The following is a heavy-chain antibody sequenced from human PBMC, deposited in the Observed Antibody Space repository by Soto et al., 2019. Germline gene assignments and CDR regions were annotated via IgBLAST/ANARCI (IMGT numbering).Heavy chain of an antibody. V-gene: IGHV4-39*01. Sequence: QLQLQESGPGLLEPSETLTLTCSVSGDSIRSSSYWGWIRQPPGKGLEWIGSIYSTGNTYYNPSLNSQVTISVDTSKNQFSLNVISVTAADTAVYYCRRSSRYSTDVWGQGTTVTVSS. CDR2: IYSTGNT. CDR1: GDSIRSSSY. CDR3: RRSSRYSTDV. J-gene: IGHJ6*02. D-gene: IGHD6-13*01.